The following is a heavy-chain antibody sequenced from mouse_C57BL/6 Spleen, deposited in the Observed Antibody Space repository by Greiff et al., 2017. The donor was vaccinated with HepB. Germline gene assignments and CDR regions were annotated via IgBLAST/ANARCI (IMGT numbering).Heavy chain of an antibody. CDR2: IYPGDGDT. J-gene: IGHJ2*01. CDR3: ARSEGDYFDY. V-gene: IGHV1-80*01. Sequence: QVQLQQSGAELVKPGASVKISCKASGYAFSSYWMNWVEQRPGKGLEWIGQIYPGDGDTNYNGKFKGKATLTADKSSSTAYMQRSSLTSEDSAVYFCARSEGDYFDYWGQGTTLTVSS. CDR1: GYAFSSYW.